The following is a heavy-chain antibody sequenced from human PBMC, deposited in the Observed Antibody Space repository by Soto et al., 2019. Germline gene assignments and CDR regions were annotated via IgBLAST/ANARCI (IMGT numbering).Heavy chain of an antibody. J-gene: IGHJ4*02. CDR2: IYYSGIT. CDR3: ARSKSEKPHDSSGYVAY. CDR1: GPSISSRGYC. V-gene: IGHV4-39*01. Sequence: ETLSLTCPLSGPSISSRGYCWDWIRQTPGKGLEWIGTIYYSGITYYNPSIKSRVTISVDTSKSQFSLKRSAVTAAETAVYFCARSKSEKPHDSSGYVAYWVRETLVTVS. D-gene: IGHD3-22*01.